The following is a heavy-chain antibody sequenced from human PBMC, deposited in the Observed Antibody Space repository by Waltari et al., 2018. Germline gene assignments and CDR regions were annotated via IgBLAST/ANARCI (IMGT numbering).Heavy chain of an antibody. D-gene: IGHD2-8*02. CDR1: GYAINSGFY. CDR3: TRQTLGYCTSAACRRLEA. Sequence: QVQLQESGPRLVKPSETLSLTCDVSGYAINSGFYWGWFRQAPEKGLEWIETIYHDGTTFSNPSLTSRVTTSMDTSKNQISLKLKSVTAADTAVYYCTRQTLGYCTSAACRRLEAWGQGTLVTVSS. V-gene: IGHV4-38-2*01. J-gene: IGHJ5*02. CDR2: IYHDGTT.